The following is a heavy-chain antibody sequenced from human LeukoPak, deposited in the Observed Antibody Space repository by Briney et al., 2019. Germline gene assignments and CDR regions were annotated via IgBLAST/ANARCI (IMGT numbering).Heavy chain of an antibody. CDR1: GFTFSSYW. Sequence: GGSLRLSCAASGFTFSSYWMSWVRQAPGKGLEWVANIKQDGSQKYYVDSVKGRFSISRDNAKNSLYLQMNSLRAEDTAVYYCARGVPYASWSGPPYSDYWGQGTLVTVSS. V-gene: IGHV3-7*01. CDR3: ARGVPYASWSGPPYSDY. CDR2: IKQDGSQK. D-gene: IGHD3-3*01. J-gene: IGHJ4*02.